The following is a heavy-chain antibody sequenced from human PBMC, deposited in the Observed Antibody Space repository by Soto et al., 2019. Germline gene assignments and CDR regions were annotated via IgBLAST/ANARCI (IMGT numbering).Heavy chain of an antibody. CDR2: INHSGST. Sequence: SETLSLTCAVYGGSFSGYYWSWIRQPPGRGLEWIGEINHSGSTNYNPSLKSRVTISVDTSKNQFSLKLSSVTAADTAVYYCARLAVASQIYYYYGMDVWGQGTTVTVS. CDR3: ARLAVASQIYYYYGMDV. V-gene: IGHV4-34*01. CDR1: GGSFSGYY. D-gene: IGHD6-19*01. J-gene: IGHJ6*02.